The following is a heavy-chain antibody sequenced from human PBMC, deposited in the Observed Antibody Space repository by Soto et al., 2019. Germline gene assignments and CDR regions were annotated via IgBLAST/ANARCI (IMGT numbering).Heavy chain of an antibody. CDR1: GLTFYSYW. CDR3: ARDSLGYCTNGVCYFQDPGYYGMDV. CDR2: INSDGSST. D-gene: IGHD2-8*01. Sequence: GGSLRRYYAASGLTFYSYWIHWVRQAQGKGLVWVSRINSDGSSTSYADSVKGRFTISRDNAKNTLYLQMNSLRAEDTAVYYCARDSLGYCTNGVCYFQDPGYYGMDVWGQGTTVTVSS. J-gene: IGHJ6*02. V-gene: IGHV3-74*01.